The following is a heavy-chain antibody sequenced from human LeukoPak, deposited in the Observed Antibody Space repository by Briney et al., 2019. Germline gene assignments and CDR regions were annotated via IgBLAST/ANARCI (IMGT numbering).Heavy chain of an antibody. V-gene: IGHV4-59*12. J-gene: IGHJ4*02. Sequence: SETLSLTCAVYGGSFSGYYWSWIRQPPGKGLEWIGYIYYSGSTNYNPSLKSRVTISVDTSKNQFSLKLSSVTAADTAVYYCARMGTNVLQWFGENGFDYWGQGTLVTVSS. D-gene: IGHD3-10*01. CDR2: IYYSGST. CDR3: ARMGTNVLQWFGENGFDY. CDR1: GGSFSGYY.